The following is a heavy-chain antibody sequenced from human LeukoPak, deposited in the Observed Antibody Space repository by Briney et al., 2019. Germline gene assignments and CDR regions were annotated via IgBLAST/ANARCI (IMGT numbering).Heavy chain of an antibody. Sequence: ASVKVSCKASGYTFTSYYLHWVRQAPGQGLEWMGIISPSDGSTNYAQKFQGRVTMTRDMSTSTVYMELSSLRSEDTAVYYCARLEPSLRGSTFDYWGQGTLVTVSS. V-gene: IGHV1-46*01. CDR3: ARLEPSLRGSTFDY. J-gene: IGHJ4*02. D-gene: IGHD5/OR15-5a*01. CDR1: GYTFTSYY. CDR2: ISPSDGST.